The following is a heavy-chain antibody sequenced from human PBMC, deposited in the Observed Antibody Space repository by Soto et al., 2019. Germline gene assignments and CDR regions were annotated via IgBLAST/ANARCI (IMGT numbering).Heavy chain of an antibody. CDR3: ASSMIVVAEGPFDY. CDR2: IYYSGST. J-gene: IGHJ4*02. Sequence: SETPSLTCTVSGGSINSSSYYWGWIRQPPGKGLEWIGYIYYSGSTYYNPSLKSRVTISVDTSKNQFSLKLSSVTAADTAVYYCASSMIVVAEGPFDYWGQGTLVTVS. D-gene: IGHD3-22*01. V-gene: IGHV4-30-4*08. CDR1: GGSINSSSYY.